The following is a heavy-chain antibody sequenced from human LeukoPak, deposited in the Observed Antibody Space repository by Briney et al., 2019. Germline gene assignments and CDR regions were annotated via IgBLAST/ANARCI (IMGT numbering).Heavy chain of an antibody. D-gene: IGHD3-3*01. V-gene: IGHV3-30*18. CDR2: ISYDGSNK. CDR3: ANHVTIFGVDLDY. CDR1: GFTFSSYG. J-gene: IGHJ4*02. Sequence: PGGSLRLSCAASGFTFSSYGMHWVRQAPGKELEWVAVISYDGSNKYYADSVKGRFTISRDNSKNTLYLQMNSLRAEDTAVYYCANHVTIFGVDLDYWGQGTPVTVSS.